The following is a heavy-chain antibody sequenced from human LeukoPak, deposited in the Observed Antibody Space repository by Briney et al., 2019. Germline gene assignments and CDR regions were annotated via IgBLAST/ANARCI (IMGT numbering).Heavy chain of an antibody. CDR2: IYYSGST. D-gene: IGHD5-18*01. J-gene: IGHJ4*02. CDR3: ARQNTPGYSYGPYYFDY. Sequence: PSETLSLTCTVSGGSISSYYWSWIRQPPGKGLEWIGYIYYSGSTNYNPSLKSRVTISVDTSKNQFSLKLSSVTAADTAVYYCARQNTPGYSYGPYYFDYWGQGTLVTVSS. V-gene: IGHV4-59*01. CDR1: GGSISSYY.